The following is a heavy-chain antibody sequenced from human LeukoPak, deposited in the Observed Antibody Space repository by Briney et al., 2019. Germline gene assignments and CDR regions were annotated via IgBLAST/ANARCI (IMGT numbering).Heavy chain of an antibody. D-gene: IGHD3-10*01. CDR1: GGSFSGYY. Sequence: SETLSLTCAVYGGSFSGYYWSWIRQPPGKGLEWIGEINHSGSTNYNPSLKSRVTISVDTSKNQFSLKLSSVTAADTAVYYCARGMVRGVIIGYYYYYKDVWGKGTTVTVSS. CDR2: INHSGST. V-gene: IGHV4-34*01. J-gene: IGHJ6*03. CDR3: ARGMVRGVIIGYYYYYKDV.